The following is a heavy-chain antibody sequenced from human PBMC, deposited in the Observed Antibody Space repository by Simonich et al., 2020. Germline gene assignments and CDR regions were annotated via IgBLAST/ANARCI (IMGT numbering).Heavy chain of an antibody. V-gene: IGHV4-59*08. J-gene: IGHJ4*02. CDR3: ARLPDY. CDR2: IYYSGST. CDR1: GGSISSYY. Sequence: QVQLQESGPGLVKPSETLSLTCTFSGGSISSYYLSWIRQPPEKGLEWIGYIYYSGSTNYNPSLKSRVTISVDTSKNQFSLKLSSVTAADTAVNYCARLPDYWGQGTLVTVSS.